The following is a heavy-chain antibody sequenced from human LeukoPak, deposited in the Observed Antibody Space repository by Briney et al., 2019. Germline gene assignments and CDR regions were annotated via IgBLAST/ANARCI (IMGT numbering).Heavy chain of an antibody. J-gene: IGHJ4*02. CDR1: GYSISSGYY. D-gene: IGHD6-13*01. Sequence: SETLSLTCAVSGYSISSGYYWGWIRQPPGKGLEWIGSIYHSGSTYCNPSLKSRVTISVDTSKNQFSLKLSSVTAADTAVYYCARCERAAQPPFDYWGQGTLVTVSS. CDR2: IYHSGST. CDR3: ARCERAAQPPFDY. V-gene: IGHV4-38-2*01.